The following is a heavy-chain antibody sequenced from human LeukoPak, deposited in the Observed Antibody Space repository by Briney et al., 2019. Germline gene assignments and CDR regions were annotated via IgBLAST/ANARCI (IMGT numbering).Heavy chain of an antibody. D-gene: IGHD3-16*01. V-gene: IGHV3-30-3*01. Sequence: PGGSLRLSCAASGFTFSSYAMHWVRQAPGKGLEWVAVISYDGSNKYYADSVKGRFTISRDNSKNTLYLQMSSLRAEDTAVYYCARVTVPWAYYYYYGMDVWGQGTTVTVSS. J-gene: IGHJ6*02. CDR1: GFTFSSYA. CDR3: ARVTVPWAYYYYYGMDV. CDR2: ISYDGSNK.